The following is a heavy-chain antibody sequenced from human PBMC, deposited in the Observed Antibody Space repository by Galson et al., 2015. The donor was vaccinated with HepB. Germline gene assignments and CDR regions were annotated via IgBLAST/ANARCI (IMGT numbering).Heavy chain of an antibody. CDR2: ISYDGSNK. CDR1: GFTFSSYA. J-gene: IGHJ4*02. D-gene: IGHD3-3*01. CDR3: AGTYYDFWSPFDY. V-gene: IGHV3-30-3*01. Sequence: SLRLSCAASGFTFSSYAMHWVRQAPGKGLEWVAVISYDGSNKYYADSVKGRFTISRDNSKNTLYLQMNSLRAEDTAVYYCAGTYYDFWSPFDYWGQGTLVTVSS.